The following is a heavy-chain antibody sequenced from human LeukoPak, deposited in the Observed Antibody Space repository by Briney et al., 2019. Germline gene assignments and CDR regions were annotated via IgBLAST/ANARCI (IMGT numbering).Heavy chain of an antibody. J-gene: IGHJ4*02. Sequence: GASVKVSCKTSGYTFTSYYIHWVRQAPGQGLEWMGIINPSGGSTSYAQEFQGRVTMTRDTSTSTVYMYLSSLRSEDTAVYYCARNSLYGVVDYWGQGTLVTVSS. D-gene: IGHD4-17*01. CDR2: INPSGGST. CDR1: GYTFTSYY. CDR3: ARNSLYGVVDY. V-gene: IGHV1-46*01.